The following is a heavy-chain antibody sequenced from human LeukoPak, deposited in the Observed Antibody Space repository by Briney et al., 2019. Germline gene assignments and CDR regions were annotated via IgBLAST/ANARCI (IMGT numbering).Heavy chain of an antibody. CDR1: GFTFSSYG. D-gene: IGHD3-22*01. CDR3: AKDPWDSSGYYEYYFDY. V-gene: IGHV3-30*18. CDR2: ISYDGSNK. Sequence: GRSLRLSCAASGFTFSSYGMHWVRQAPGKGLEWVAVISYDGSNKYCADSVKGRFTISRDNSKNTLYLQMNSLRAEDTAVYYCAKDPWDSSGYYEYYFDYWGQGTLVTASS. J-gene: IGHJ4*02.